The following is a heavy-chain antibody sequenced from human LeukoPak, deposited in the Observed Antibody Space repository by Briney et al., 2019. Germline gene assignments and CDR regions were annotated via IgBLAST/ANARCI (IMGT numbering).Heavy chain of an antibody. D-gene: IGHD5-24*01. J-gene: IGHJ6*02. CDR1: GYTFTSYG. CDR3: ARGSSTYIRDGYNPYYYYGMDV. V-gene: IGHV1-18*01. CDR2: ISAYNGNT. Sequence: ASVKVSCKASGYTFTSYGISWVRQAPGQGLEWMGWISAYNGNTNYAQKLQGRVTMTTDTSTSTAYMELRSLRSDDTAVYYCARGSSTYIRDGYNPYYYYGMDVWGQGTTVTVSS.